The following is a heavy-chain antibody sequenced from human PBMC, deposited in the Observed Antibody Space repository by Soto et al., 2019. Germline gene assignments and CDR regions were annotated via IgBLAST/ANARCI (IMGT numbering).Heavy chain of an antibody. CDR2: MNPNSGNT. CDR3: AAGSRTGGGLGDY. D-gene: IGHD1-1*01. Sequence: QVQLVQSGAKVKKPGASVKVSCKASGYTFTSYDINWVRQATGQGLEWMGWMNPNSGNTGYAQRFQGRVTMTRNTSISTAYMELTSLSSEDTAVYYCAAGSRTGGGLGDYWGQGTLVTVSS. J-gene: IGHJ4*02. V-gene: IGHV1-8*01. CDR1: GYTFTSYD.